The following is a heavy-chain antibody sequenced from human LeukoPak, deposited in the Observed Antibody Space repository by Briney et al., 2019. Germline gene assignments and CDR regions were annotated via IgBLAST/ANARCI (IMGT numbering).Heavy chain of an antibody. V-gene: IGHV4-38-2*01. Sequence: SETLSLTCAVSGYSISSGYYWGWIRQPPGKGLEWIGSIYHSGSTYYNPSLKSRVTISVDTSKNQFSLKLSSVTAADTAVYYCARTQGWFGDYYYYMDVWGKGTTVTVSS. D-gene: IGHD3-10*01. CDR3: ARTQGWFGDYYYYMDV. CDR1: GYSISSGYY. J-gene: IGHJ6*03. CDR2: IYHSGST.